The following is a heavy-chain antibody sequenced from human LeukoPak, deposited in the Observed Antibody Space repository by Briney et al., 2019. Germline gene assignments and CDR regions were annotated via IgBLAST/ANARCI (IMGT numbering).Heavy chain of an antibody. J-gene: IGHJ3*02. CDR1: GFTVSSNY. Sequence: GGSLRLSCAASGFTVSSNYMSWVRQAPGKGLEWVSVIYSGGSTYYADSVKGRFTISRDNSKNTLYLQMNSLRAEDTAVYYCAKVAGYSSSWARGLDAFDIWGQGTMVTVSS. D-gene: IGHD6-13*01. CDR2: IYSGGST. V-gene: IGHV3-66*01. CDR3: AKVAGYSSSWARGLDAFDI.